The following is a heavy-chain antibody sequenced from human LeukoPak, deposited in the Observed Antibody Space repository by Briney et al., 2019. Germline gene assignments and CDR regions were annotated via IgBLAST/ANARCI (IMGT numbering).Heavy chain of an antibody. J-gene: IGHJ6*02. Sequence: PGGSLRLSCAASGFTFSSYAMHWVRQAPGKGLEWVADISYDGSNKYYADSVKGRFTISRDNSKNTLYLQMNSLRAEDTAVYYCARGFLGGYYYGMDVWGQGTTVTVSS. V-gene: IGHV3-30*04. CDR3: ARGFLGGYYYGMDV. CDR2: ISYDGSNK. CDR1: GFTFSSYA. D-gene: IGHD3-3*01.